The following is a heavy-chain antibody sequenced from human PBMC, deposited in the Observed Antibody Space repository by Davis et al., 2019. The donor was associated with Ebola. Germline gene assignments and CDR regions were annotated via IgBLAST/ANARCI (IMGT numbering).Heavy chain of an antibody. Sequence: GESLKIPCAASGFTFSSYGMHWVRQAPGKGLEWVAVISYDGSNKYYADSVKGRFTISRDNSKNSLYLQMNSLRDEDTAVYYCARSMTTVTDYYGMDVWGQGTTVTVSS. CDR2: ISYDGSNK. CDR3: ARSMTTVTDYYGMDV. J-gene: IGHJ6*02. V-gene: IGHV3-30*03. CDR1: GFTFSSYG. D-gene: IGHD4-17*01.